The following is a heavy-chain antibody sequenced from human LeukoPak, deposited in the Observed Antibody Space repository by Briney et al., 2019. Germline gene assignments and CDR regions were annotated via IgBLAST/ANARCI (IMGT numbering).Heavy chain of an antibody. CDR2: IKQDGSEK. CDR3: ARDLDGGDY. V-gene: IGHV3-7*01. CDR1: GFTFSNYW. J-gene: IGHJ4*02. Sequence: GGSLRLSCAASGFTFSNYWMSWVRQAPGKGLEWVANIKQDGSEKYYVDSVKGRFTISRDNAKNSLYLQVNSLRAEDTAMYYCARDLDGGDYWGQGTLVTVSS. D-gene: IGHD2-15*01.